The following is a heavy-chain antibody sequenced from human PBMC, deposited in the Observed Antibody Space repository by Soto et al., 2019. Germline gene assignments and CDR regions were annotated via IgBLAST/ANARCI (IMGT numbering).Heavy chain of an antibody. D-gene: IGHD3-16*01. CDR1: GGSFSGYY. V-gene: IGHV4-34*01. J-gene: IGHJ5*02. Sequence: PSETLSLTCAVYGGSFSGYYWSWIRQPPGKGLEWIGEINHSGSTNYNPSLKSRVTISVDTSKNQFSLKLSSVTAADTAVYHCARGPPMITFGGGNWFDPWGQGSQVSVSA. CDR3: ARGPPMITFGGGNWFDP. CDR2: INHSGST.